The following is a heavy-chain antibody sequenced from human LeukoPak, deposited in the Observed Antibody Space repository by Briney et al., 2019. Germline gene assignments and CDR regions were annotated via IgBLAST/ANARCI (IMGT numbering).Heavy chain of an antibody. CDR3: ARLTGTTSGPTGFDP. CDR1: GYSFTSYW. Sequence: GESLKISCKGSGYSFTSYWIGWVRQMPGKGLEWMGIIYPGDSDTRYSPSFQGQVTISADKSISTAYLQWSSLKASDTAMYYCARLTGTTSGPTGFDPWGQGTLVTVSS. J-gene: IGHJ5*02. CDR2: IYPGDSDT. V-gene: IGHV5-51*01. D-gene: IGHD1-1*01.